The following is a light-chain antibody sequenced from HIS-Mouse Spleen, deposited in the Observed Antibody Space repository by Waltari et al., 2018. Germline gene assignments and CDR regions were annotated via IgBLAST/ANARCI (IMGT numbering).Light chain of an antibody. CDR3: AAWDDSLNGWV. CDR1: SSNIGSNT. CDR2: SNK. V-gene: IGLV1-44*01. Sequence: QSVLTQPPSASGTPGQRVTISCSGSSSNIGSNTVNWYQQLPGTAPKLLIYSNKQRTSGVPDRVSGSKSGTSASLAISGLQSEDEADYYCAAWDDSLNGWVFGGGTKLTVL. J-gene: IGLJ3*02.